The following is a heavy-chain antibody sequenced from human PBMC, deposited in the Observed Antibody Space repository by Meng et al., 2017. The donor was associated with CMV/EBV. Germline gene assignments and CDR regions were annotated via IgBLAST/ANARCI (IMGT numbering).Heavy chain of an antibody. Sequence: GGSLRLSCAASGFTFSDYYMTWIRQAPGKGLEWVSYISSSGSTIYYADSVRGRFTISRDNAKNSLYLQMNSLRAEDTAVYYCARAYSPYGGNSRDFDYWGQGTLVTVSS. CDR2: ISSSGSTI. CDR3: ARAYSPYGGNSRDFDY. CDR1: GFTFSDYY. V-gene: IGHV3-11*01. J-gene: IGHJ4*02. D-gene: IGHD4-23*01.